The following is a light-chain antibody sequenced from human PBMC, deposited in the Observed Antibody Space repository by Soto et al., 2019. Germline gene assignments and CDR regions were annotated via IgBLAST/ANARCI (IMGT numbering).Light chain of an antibody. V-gene: IGKV3D-20*02. CDR2: ATS. J-gene: IGKJ5*01. CDR3: QQRSNWPPIT. CDR1: QSFGTNY. Sequence: EIVLTQSPGTLSLPSGERVTLXXRASQSFGTNYLAWYLQKPGQAPRLXXYATSSRATGTPARFSGSGSGTDFTLTISSLEPEDFAVYYCQQRSNWPPITFGQGTRLEIK.